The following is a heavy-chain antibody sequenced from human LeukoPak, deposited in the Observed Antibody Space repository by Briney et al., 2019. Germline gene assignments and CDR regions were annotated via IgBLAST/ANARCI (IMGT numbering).Heavy chain of an antibody. CDR2: IYYSGST. CDR1: GGSISGYY. CDR3: ARGDFCSSSNCYLRPMDV. J-gene: IGHJ6*03. Sequence: PSETLSLTCTVSGGSISGYYWNWIRQPPGQGMELIGYIYYSGSTTYNPSLKSRVTMSVDTAKNQFSLKLRSVTAADTAVYYCARGDFCSSSNCYLRPMDVWGKGTTVTVSS. V-gene: IGHV4-59*01. D-gene: IGHD2-2*01.